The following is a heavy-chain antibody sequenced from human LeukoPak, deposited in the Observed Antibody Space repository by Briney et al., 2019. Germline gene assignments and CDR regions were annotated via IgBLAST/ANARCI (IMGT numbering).Heavy chain of an antibody. J-gene: IGHJ4*02. CDR1: GFTFSSYS. V-gene: IGHV3-21*01. CDR2: ISSSSSYI. Sequence: GGSLRLSCAASGFTFSSYSMNWVRQAPGKGLEWVSSISSSSSYIYYADSVKGRFTISRDNAKNSLYLQMNSLRAEDTAVYYCARVVVAATLDYWGREPWSPSPQ. CDR3: ARVVVAATLDY. D-gene: IGHD2-15*01.